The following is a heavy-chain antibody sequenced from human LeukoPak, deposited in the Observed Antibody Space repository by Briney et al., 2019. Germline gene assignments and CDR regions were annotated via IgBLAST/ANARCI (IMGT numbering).Heavy chain of an antibody. D-gene: IGHD5-18*01. J-gene: IGHJ5*02. Sequence: SETLSLTCAVSGGSISSSTNWWSWVRQPPGKGLEWIGEICHSGGANYNPSLKSRITISVDKSQNQFSLKLSSVTAADTAVYYCARGDSYGPGGYNWFDPWGQGTLVTVSS. V-gene: IGHV4-4*02. CDR3: ARGDSYGPGGYNWFDP. CDR2: ICHSGGA. CDR1: GGSISSSTNW.